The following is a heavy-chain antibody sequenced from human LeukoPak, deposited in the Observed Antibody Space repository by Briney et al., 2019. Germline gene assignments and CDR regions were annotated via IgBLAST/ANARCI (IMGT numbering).Heavy chain of an antibody. CDR1: GGSISSYH. V-gene: IGHV4-59*01. J-gene: IGHJ4*02. CDR2: IYYSGST. CDR3: TSRPLFDSSGYYWDY. Sequence: SETLSLTYTVSGGSISSYHWSWIRQPPGKGLEWIGYIYYSGSTNYNPSLKSRLTTSVDTSKNQISLKLTSVTAADTAVYYCTSRPLFDSSGYYWDYWGQGTLVTVSS. D-gene: IGHD3-22*01.